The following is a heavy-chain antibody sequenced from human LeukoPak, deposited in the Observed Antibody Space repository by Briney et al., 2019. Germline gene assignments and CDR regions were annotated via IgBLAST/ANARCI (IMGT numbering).Heavy chain of an antibody. V-gene: IGHV4-34*01. D-gene: IGHD3-3*01. CDR1: GGSSSGYY. CDR3: ARETYYDFWSGYDG. J-gene: IGHJ4*02. Sequence: SETLSLTCAVYGGSSSGYYWSWIRQPPGKGLEWIGEIKHSGSNNYNPSFKSRVTISVDTSKYQFSLKLSSVTAADKAVYYCARETYYDFWSGYDGWGQGTLVTVSS. CDR2: IKHSGSN.